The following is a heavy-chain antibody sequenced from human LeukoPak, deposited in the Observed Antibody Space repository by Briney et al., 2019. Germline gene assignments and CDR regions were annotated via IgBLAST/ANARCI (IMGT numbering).Heavy chain of an antibody. CDR1: GFTFSSYS. V-gene: IGHV3-21*01. D-gene: IGHD3-3*01. CDR2: ISSSSSYI. CDR3: ARGRNYDFWSGYYYGMDV. Sequence: GGSLRLSCAASGFTFSSYSTNWVRQAPGKGLEWVSSISSSSSYIYYADSVKGRFTISRDNAKNSLYLQMNSLRAEDTAVYYCARGRNYDFWSGYYYGMDVWGQGTTVTVSS. J-gene: IGHJ6*02.